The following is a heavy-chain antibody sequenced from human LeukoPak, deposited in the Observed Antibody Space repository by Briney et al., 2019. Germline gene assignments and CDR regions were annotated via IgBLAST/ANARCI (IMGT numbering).Heavy chain of an antibody. V-gene: IGHV4-59*08. D-gene: IGHD3-10*01. J-gene: IGHJ4*02. CDR1: GGSISSYY. CDR3: ARWGSNMAREKGDH. Sequence: KASETLSLTCTVSGGSISSYYWSWIRQPPGKGLEWIGYIYYSGSTNYNPSLKTRVTILVDTSKNQFSLKLSSVTAADTAVYYCARWGSNMAREKGDHWGQGTLVTVSS. CDR2: IYYSGST.